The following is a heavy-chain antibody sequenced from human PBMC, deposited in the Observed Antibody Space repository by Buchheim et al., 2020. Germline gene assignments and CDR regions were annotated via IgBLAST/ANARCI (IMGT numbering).Heavy chain of an antibody. CDR1: GYSFTNYW. CDR3: ARSIILTGPQNYGLDV. CDR2: VDPNDSDT. D-gene: IGHD3-9*01. Sequence: EVQLVQSGAEVKKPGESLKISCQGSGYSFTNYWITWVRQMPGKGLEWMGRVDPNDSDTNYSPSFQGHVTISADRSISTAYLQWSSLKASDTAMYYCARSIILTGPQNYGLDVWGQGTT. V-gene: IGHV5-10-1*01. J-gene: IGHJ6*02.